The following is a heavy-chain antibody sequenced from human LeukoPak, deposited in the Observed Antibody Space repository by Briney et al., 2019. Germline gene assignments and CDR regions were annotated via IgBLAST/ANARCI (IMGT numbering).Heavy chain of an antibody. Sequence: GGSLRLSCAASGFTFSSYAMNWVRQDPGKGLEWVSAISGSGGSTFYADSVKGRFTISRDNSKNTLYLQMNSLRAEDTAVYHCAKSRSGSYYGADSWGQGTLVTVSS. CDR2: ISGSGGST. CDR1: GFTFSSYA. CDR3: AKSRSGSYYGADS. J-gene: IGHJ4*02. V-gene: IGHV3-23*01. D-gene: IGHD1-26*01.